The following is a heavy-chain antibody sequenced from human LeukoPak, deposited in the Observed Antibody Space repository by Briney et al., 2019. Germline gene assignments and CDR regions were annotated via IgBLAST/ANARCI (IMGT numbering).Heavy chain of an antibody. Sequence: GGSLRLSCAASGFIFRNYGMSWVRQAPGKGLEWVSAISGSGGSTYYADSVKGRFTISRDNSKNTLYLQMNSLRAEDTAVYYCAKRVTAGGWGQGTLVTVSS. CDR2: ISGSGGST. CDR3: AKRVTAGG. V-gene: IGHV3-23*01. D-gene: IGHD4-23*01. CDR1: GFIFRNYG. J-gene: IGHJ4*02.